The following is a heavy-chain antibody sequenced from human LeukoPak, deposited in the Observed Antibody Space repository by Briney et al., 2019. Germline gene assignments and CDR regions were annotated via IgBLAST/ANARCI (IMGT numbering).Heavy chain of an antibody. J-gene: IGHJ3*02. Sequence: ASVKVSCKASGYTFTGYYMHWVRQAPGQGLEWMGWINPNSGSTNYAQKFQGRITMTRDTSISTAYMELSRLRSDDTAVYYCARGQHDYGDYGDAFDIWGQGTMVTVSP. D-gene: IGHD4-17*01. CDR3: ARGQHDYGDYGDAFDI. V-gene: IGHV1-2*02. CDR2: INPNSGST. CDR1: GYTFTGYY.